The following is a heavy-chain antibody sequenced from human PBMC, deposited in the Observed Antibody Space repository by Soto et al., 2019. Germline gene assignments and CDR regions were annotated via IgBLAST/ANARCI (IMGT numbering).Heavy chain of an antibody. CDR2: IRSKAYGGTT. CDR3: TRAPPPYSSGWNYYGMDV. J-gene: IGHJ6*02. Sequence: GGSLRLSCTASGFTFGDYAMSWVRQAPGKGLEWVGFIRSKAYGGTTEYAASVKGRFTISRDDSKSIAYLQMNSLKTEDTAVYYCTRAPPPYSSGWNYYGMDVWGQGTTVTVSS. D-gene: IGHD6-19*01. V-gene: IGHV3-49*04. CDR1: GFTFGDYA.